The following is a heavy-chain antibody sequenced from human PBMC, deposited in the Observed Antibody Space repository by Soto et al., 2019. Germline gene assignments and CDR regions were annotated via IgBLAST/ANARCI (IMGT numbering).Heavy chain of an antibody. CDR3: ARDSGSYPYGMDV. CDR2: IYYSGST. D-gene: IGHD1-26*01. CDR1: GGSISSGDYY. Sequence: SETLSLTCTVSGGSISSGDYYWSWIRQPPGKGLEWIGYIYYSGSTYYNPSLKSRVTISVDTSKNQFSLKLSSVTAADTAVYYCARDSGSYPYGMDVWGQGTTVTVSS. J-gene: IGHJ6*02. V-gene: IGHV4-30-4*01.